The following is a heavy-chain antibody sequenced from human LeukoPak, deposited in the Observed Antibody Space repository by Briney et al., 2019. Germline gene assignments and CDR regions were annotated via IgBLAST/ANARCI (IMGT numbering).Heavy chain of an antibody. CDR3: ARDYLREYYGMDV. Sequence: ASVNVSCKASGYTFTSYAMHWVRQAPGQRLEWMGWINAGNGNTKYSQKFQGRVTITRDTSASTAYMELSSLRSEDTAVYYCARDYLREYYGMDVWGQGTTVTVSS. V-gene: IGHV1-3*01. D-gene: IGHD5-24*01. J-gene: IGHJ6*02. CDR2: INAGNGNT. CDR1: GYTFTSYA.